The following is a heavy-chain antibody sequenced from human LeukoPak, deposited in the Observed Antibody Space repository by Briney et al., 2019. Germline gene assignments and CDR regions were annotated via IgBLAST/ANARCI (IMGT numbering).Heavy chain of an antibody. CDR2: IWYDGSNK. Sequence: PGGSLRLSCAASGFTFSSYGMHWVRQAPGKGLEWVAVIWYDGSNKYYADSVKGRFTISRDNSKNTLYLQMNSLRAEDTDVYYCARGGIVPLDDYFDYWGQGTLVTVSS. V-gene: IGHV3-33*08. CDR3: ARGGIVPLDDYFDY. J-gene: IGHJ4*02. CDR1: GFTFSSYG. D-gene: IGHD3-16*01.